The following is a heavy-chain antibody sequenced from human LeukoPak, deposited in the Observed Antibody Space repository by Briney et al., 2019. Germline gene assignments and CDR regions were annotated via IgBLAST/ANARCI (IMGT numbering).Heavy chain of an antibody. J-gene: IGHJ1*01. Sequence: PSETLSLTCAVSGGSFSGYYWTWIRQPPERGLEWIGEINHAGSAFYNPSLQSRVIMSLDTSKNELSLKLRSVTAADTAAYYCAMGLAAPRLHHWGQGTLVAVSS. D-gene: IGHD6-13*01. CDR1: GGSFSGYY. CDR3: AMGLAAPRLHH. V-gene: IGHV4-34*01. CDR2: INHAGSA.